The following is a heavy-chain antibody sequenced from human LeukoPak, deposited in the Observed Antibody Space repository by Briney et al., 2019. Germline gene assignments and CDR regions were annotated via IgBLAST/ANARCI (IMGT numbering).Heavy chain of an antibody. CDR3: AKGERSSGWTD. CDR1: GFTFSNYA. CDR2: ITTSGGSA. D-gene: IGHD6-19*01. Sequence: HPGGSLRLSCAASGFTFSNYAMSWVRQAPGKGLEWVSGITTSGGSAYYADSVKGRFTVSRDNSRNTLSLQVNSLRAEDTAVYYCAKGERSSGWTDWGQGTLVTVSS. J-gene: IGHJ1*01. V-gene: IGHV3-23*01.